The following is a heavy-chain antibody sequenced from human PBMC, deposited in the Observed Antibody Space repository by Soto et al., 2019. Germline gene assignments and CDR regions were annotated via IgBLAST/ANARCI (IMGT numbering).Heavy chain of an antibody. J-gene: IGHJ4*02. V-gene: IGHV3-23*01. Sequence: LSLTCAASGFTFSSYAMSWVRQAPGKGLEWVSAISGSGGSTYYADSVKGRFTISRDNSKNTLYLQMNSLRAEDTAVYYCAKSAAAGPVNFDYWGQGTLVTVSS. CDR3: AKSAAAGPVNFDY. CDR1: GFTFSSYA. D-gene: IGHD6-13*01. CDR2: ISGSGGST.